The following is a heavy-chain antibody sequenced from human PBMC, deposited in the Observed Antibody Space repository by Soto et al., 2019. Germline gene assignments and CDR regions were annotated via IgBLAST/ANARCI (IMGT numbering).Heavy chain of an antibody. CDR3: ARDFYGGFSYGPGDN. CDR2: IKQDGSAK. D-gene: IGHD2-15*01. V-gene: IGHV3-7*01. Sequence: PGGSLRLSCVASGFTFWGDWMSWVRQAPGKGLEWVANIKQDGSAKQYLDSVRGRFTISRDNSKNSVYLQMNSLRAEDTALYYCARDFYGGFSYGPGDNWGQGTLVPVSS. CDR1: GFTFWGDW. J-gene: IGHJ4*02.